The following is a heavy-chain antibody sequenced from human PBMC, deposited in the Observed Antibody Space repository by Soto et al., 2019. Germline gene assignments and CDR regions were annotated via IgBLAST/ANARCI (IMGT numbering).Heavy chain of an antibody. Sequence: KSSETLSLTCAVYGGSFSGYYWSWIRQPPGKGLEWIGEINHSGSTNYNPSLKSRVTISVDTSKNQFSLKLSSVTAADTAVYYCARGGGAGYYYDSSGYFGTWGQGTLVTVSS. J-gene: IGHJ4*02. CDR2: INHSGST. V-gene: IGHV4-34*01. CDR3: ARGGGAGYYYDSSGYFGT. CDR1: GGSFSGYY. D-gene: IGHD3-22*01.